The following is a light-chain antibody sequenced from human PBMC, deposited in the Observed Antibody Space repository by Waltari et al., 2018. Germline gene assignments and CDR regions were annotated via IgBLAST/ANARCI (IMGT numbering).Light chain of an antibody. V-gene: IGKV3-20*01. J-gene: IGKJ1*01. CDR2: GAS. CDR3: QQYGSSPWT. Sequence: EIVLTQSPGTLSLSPGERATLSYRASQSVSSSYLAWYQQKTGQAPRLLIYGASSRATGIPDRFSGSGSGTDFTLTISRLEPEDFAVYYCQQYGSSPWTFGQGTKVEIK. CDR1: QSVSSSY.